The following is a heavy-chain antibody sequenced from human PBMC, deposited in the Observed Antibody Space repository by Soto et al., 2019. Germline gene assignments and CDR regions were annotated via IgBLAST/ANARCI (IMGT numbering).Heavy chain of an antibody. J-gene: IGHJ5*02. CDR2: IYYSGRT. CDR1: GGSISSYY. D-gene: IGHD2-2*02. V-gene: IGHV4-59*01. CDR3: ASGYCSSTSCYIWDNWFDP. Sequence: QVQLQESGPGLVKPSETLSLTCTVSGGSISSYYWSWIRQPPGKGLEWIGYIYYSGRTNYNPSLKSRVTISVYTSKNQFSLKLSSVTAADTAVYYCASGYCSSTSCYIWDNWFDPWGQGTLVTVSS.